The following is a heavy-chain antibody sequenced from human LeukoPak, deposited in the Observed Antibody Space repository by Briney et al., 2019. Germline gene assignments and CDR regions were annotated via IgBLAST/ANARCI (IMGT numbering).Heavy chain of an antibody. CDR1: GFTFSNYW. CDR2: IKEDGSEK. D-gene: IGHD3-22*01. CDR3: ARTLAARHTSGYIDY. V-gene: IGHV3-7*01. J-gene: IGHJ4*02. Sequence: GGSLRLSCAASGFTFSNYWMSWVRQAPGKGLEWVANIKEDGSEKYYVDSVKGRFTISRDNVKNSLYLQMNSLRAEDTAVYYCARTLAARHTSGYIDYWGQGTLVTVSS.